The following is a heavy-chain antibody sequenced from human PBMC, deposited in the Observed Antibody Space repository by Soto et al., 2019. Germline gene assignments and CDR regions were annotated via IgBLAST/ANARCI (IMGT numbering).Heavy chain of an antibody. J-gene: IGHJ4*02. V-gene: IGHV3-33*06. CDR3: AKKVPGSNPLDS. CDR2: IWYDGSNK. CDR1: GFTFSSYG. Sequence: PGGSLRLSVAASGFTFSSYGMHWVRQAPGKGLEWVAVIWYDGSNKYYADSVKGRFTISRDNSKNTLYLQMNSLRAEDTAVYYCAKKVPGSNPLDSWGQGALVTVSS. D-gene: IGHD1-1*01.